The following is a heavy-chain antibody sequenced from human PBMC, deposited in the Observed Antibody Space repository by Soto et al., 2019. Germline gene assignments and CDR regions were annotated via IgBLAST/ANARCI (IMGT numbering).Heavy chain of an antibody. V-gene: IGHV1-69*13. CDR3: ARGHRRVVRPTAPPYYYMYG. CDR2: IIPIFGTA. D-gene: IGHD3-3*01. J-gene: IGHJ6*03. Sequence: SVKVSCKASGGTFSSYAISWVRQAPGQGLEWMGGIIPIFGTANYAQKFQGRVTITADESTSTAYMELSSLRSEDTAVYYCARGHRRVVRPTAPPYYYMYGWGKGTTVTVSS. CDR1: GGTFSSYA.